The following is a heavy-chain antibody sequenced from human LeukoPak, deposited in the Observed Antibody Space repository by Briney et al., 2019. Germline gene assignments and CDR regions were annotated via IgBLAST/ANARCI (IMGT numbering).Heavy chain of an antibody. Sequence: KPGGSLRLSCAASGVTFSDYYMSWIRQAPGKGLEWVSYISSSSSYTNYADSVKGRFTISRDNAKNSLYLQMNSLRAEDTAVYYCAGLGYCSGGSCYDLYYFDYWGQGTLVTVSS. D-gene: IGHD2-15*01. CDR3: AGLGYCSGGSCYDLYYFDY. CDR1: GVTFSDYY. CDR2: ISSSSSYT. J-gene: IGHJ4*02. V-gene: IGHV3-11*06.